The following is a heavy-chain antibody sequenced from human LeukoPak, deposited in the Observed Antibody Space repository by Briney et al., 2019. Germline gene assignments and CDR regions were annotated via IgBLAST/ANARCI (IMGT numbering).Heavy chain of an antibody. CDR1: GFTVSSNS. CDR2: IVSDGSRK. CDR3: LSSGYVF. Sequence: GGSLRPSCTVSGFTVSSNSMSWVRQAPGKGLEWVAFIVSDGSRKYYMDSVKGRCTISRDNYMNMVYLQMNSLRPEDTALYFCLSSGYVFWGQGTLVTVSS. J-gene: IGHJ4*02. V-gene: IGHV3-30*02. D-gene: IGHD3-22*01.